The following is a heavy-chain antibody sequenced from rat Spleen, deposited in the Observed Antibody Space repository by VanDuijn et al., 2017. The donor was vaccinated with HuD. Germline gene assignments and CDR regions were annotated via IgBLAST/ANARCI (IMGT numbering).Heavy chain of an antibody. Sequence: QVQLKESGPGLVQPSQTLSLTCTVSGFSLTSNSISWIRQPPGKGLEWMGVIWNNGGTYYHSPIKSRLSISRDTSRSQVFLKMNGLQTEDTAMYFCARGSAFFDYWGQGVMVTVSS. CDR2: IWNNGGT. CDR3: ARGSAFFDY. CDR1: GFSLTSNS. V-gene: IGHV2-47*01. J-gene: IGHJ2*01.